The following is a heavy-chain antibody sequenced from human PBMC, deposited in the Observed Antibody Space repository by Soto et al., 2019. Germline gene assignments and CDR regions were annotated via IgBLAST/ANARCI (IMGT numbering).Heavy chain of an antibody. CDR3: VSGSYLAGGY. V-gene: IGHV1-46*03. J-gene: IGHJ4*02. CDR2: INPSGGST. D-gene: IGHD1-26*01. CDR1: GYTFTSYY. Sequence: QVQLVQSGAEVKKPGASVKVSCKASGYTFTSYYMHWVRQAPGQGLEWMGIINPSGGSTNYAQKFQGRVTITADESTSTAYMELSSLRSEDTAVYYCVSGSYLAGGYWGQGTLVTVSS.